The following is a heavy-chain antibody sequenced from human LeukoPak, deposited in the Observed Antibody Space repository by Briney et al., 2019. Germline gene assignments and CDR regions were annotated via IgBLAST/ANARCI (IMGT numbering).Heavy chain of an antibody. CDR2: ISSSSSYI. V-gene: IGHV3-21*01. J-gene: IGHJ4*02. Sequence: GGSLRLSCAASGFTFSSYSMNWVRQAPGKGLEWVSSISSSSSYIYYADSVKGRFTISRDNAKNSLYLQMNSLRAEATAVYYCARDLAPGLDYWGQGTLVTVSS. CDR1: GFTFSSYS. D-gene: IGHD3-10*01. CDR3: ARDLAPGLDY.